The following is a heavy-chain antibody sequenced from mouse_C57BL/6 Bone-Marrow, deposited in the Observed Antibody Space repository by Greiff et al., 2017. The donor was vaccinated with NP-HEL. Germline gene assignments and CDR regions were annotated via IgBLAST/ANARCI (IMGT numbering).Heavy chain of an antibody. J-gene: IGHJ3*01. CDR3: ARVRGSAWFAY. V-gene: IGHV1-64*01. D-gene: IGHD1-3*01. CDR1: GYTFTSYW. CDR2: TPRNSGST. Sequence: QVQLQQPGADLVKPGASVKLSCKASGYTFTSYWMHWVKQRPGQGLEWIGMTPRNSGSTNYNEKFKSKATLTVDKSSSTAYMQLSSLTSEDSAVYYCARVRGSAWFAYWGQGTLVTVSA.